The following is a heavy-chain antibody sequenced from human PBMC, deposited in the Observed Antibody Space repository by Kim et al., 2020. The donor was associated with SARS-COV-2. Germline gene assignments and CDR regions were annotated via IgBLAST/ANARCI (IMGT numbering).Heavy chain of an antibody. CDR3: MKGGWGWIWDH. V-gene: IGHV3-23*01. CDR2: IDGSDGTT. CDR1: GFTFTGYA. D-gene: IGHD2-2*03. Sequence: GGSLRLSCTTSGFTFTGYAMSWVRQAPGKGLEWVSSIDGSDGTTYYVDSVKGRFTISRDNSTNTLYLQMSNLRADDTAVYYCMKGGWGWIWDHWGQGTLV. J-gene: IGHJ4*02.